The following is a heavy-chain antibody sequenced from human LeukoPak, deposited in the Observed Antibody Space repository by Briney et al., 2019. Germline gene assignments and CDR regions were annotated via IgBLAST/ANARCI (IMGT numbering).Heavy chain of an antibody. CDR1: GGSFSGYY. J-gene: IGHJ4*02. Sequence: SETLSLTCAVYGGSFSGYYWSWIRQPPGKGLEWIGEINHSGSTNYNPSLKNRVTISVDTSKNQFSLKLSSVTAADTAVYYCASDPYYFDYWGQGTLVTVSS. V-gene: IGHV4-34*01. CDR3: ASDPYYFDY. CDR2: INHSGST.